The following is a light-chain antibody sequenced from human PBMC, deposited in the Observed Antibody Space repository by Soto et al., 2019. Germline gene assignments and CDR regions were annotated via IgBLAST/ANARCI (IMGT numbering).Light chain of an antibody. Sequence: QPVLPQPPSVSAAPRQRVTISCTWSSSNIGAGYDVHWYQQLPGTAPKHLIYGNSNRPSGVPDRFSGSKSGTSASLAITGLQAEDEADYYCQSYDSSLSGSGVFGTGTKLTVL. CDR1: SSNIGAGYD. CDR2: GNS. V-gene: IGLV1-40*01. J-gene: IGLJ1*01. CDR3: QSYDSSLSGSGV.